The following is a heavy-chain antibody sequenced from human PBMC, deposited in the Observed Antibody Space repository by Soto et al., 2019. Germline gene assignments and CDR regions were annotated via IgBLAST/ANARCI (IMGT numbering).Heavy chain of an antibody. J-gene: IGHJ4*02. CDR2: ISTWNDGK. D-gene: IGHD5-12*01. CDR1: GYTFTSYG. Sequence: QVQLVQSGAEVKEPGASVKVSCKASGYTFTSYGFSWVRQAPGQGPEWMGWISTWNDGKTDAQKFRDRVTMTTDTSTSTAYMELRSLRSDDTAVYYCARLNSAYAVDYWGQGTLVTVSS. V-gene: IGHV1-18*04. CDR3: ARLNSAYAVDY.